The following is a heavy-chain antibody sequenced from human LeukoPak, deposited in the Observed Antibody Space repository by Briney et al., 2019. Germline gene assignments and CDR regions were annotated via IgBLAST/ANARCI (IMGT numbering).Heavy chain of an antibody. CDR2: IYYSGST. D-gene: IGHD3-22*01. CDR3: ARVENVIYYDSRAGAFDI. V-gene: IGHV4-31*03. CDR1: GGSISSGGYY. Sequence: SETLSLTCTVSGGSISSGGYYWSWIRQHPGKGLEWIGYIYYSGSTYYNPSLKSRVSISVDTSKNQFSLKLSSVTAADTAVYYCARVENVIYYDSRAGAFDIWGQRTMVTVSS. J-gene: IGHJ3*02.